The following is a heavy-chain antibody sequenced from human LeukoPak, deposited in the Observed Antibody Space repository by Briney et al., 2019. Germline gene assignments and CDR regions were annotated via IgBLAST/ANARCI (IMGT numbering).Heavy chain of an antibody. V-gene: IGHV3-23*01. J-gene: IGHJ4*02. Sequence: GGSLRLSCAPSGYTFSRNAMSRVRQAPGKGLEWVSAISGSGGSTYYADSVKGRFTISRDNSKNTLYLQMNSLRAEDTAVYYCAKSYLPRGSNIAVDYWGQGTLVTVSS. CDR1: GYTFSRNA. D-gene: IGHD6-13*01. CDR2: ISGSGGST. CDR3: AKSYLPRGSNIAVDY.